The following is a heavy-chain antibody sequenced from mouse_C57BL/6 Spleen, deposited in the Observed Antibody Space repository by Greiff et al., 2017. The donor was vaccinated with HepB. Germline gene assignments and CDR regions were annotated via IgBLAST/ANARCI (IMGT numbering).Heavy chain of an antibody. V-gene: IGHV3-6*01. J-gene: IGHJ1*03. D-gene: IGHD2-2*01. Sequence: VQLKQSGPGLVKPSQSLSLTCSVTGYSITSGYYWNWIRQFPGNKLEWMGYISYDGSNNYNPSLKNRISITRDTSKNQFFLKLNSVTTEDTATYYCARDPIYYGYDWYFDVWGTGTTVTVSS. CDR2: ISYDGSN. CDR1: GYSITSGYY. CDR3: ARDPIYYGYDWYFDV.